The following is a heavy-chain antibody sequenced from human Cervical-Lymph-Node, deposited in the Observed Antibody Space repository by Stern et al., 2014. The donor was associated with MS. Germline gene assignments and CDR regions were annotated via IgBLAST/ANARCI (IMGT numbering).Heavy chain of an antibody. CDR1: GYSFTSYW. CDR2: IYPGDSDT. D-gene: IGHD3-16*02. J-gene: IGHJ4*02. Sequence: EEQLEESGAEVKKPGESLKISCKGSGYSFTSYWLGWVRQMPGKGLEWMGIIYPGDSDTRYSPSFQGQVTISADKSISTAYLQWSSLKASDTAMYYCARYEYDYVWGSYPYFDYWGQGTLVTVSS. CDR3: ARYEYDYVWGSYPYFDY. V-gene: IGHV5-51*03.